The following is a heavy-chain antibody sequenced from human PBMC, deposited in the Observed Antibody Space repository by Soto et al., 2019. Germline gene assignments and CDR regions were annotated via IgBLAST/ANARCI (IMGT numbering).Heavy chain of an antibody. J-gene: IGHJ5*02. CDR1: GGSFSGYY. CDR2: INHFGIT. Sequence: PSETLSLTCAVYGGSFSGYYCSWIRQPPGMGLEWIGEINHFGITNYNPSLKSRLTMSVDTSKNQFSLKLSSATAADTAVYYCAIGTVTIFGVGRNNWFDPWGQGTLVTVSS. D-gene: IGHD3-3*01. CDR3: AIGTVTIFGVGRNNWFDP. V-gene: IGHV4-34*01.